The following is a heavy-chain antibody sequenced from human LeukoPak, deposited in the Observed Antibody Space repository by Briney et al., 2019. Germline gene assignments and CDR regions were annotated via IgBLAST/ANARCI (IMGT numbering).Heavy chain of an antibody. Sequence: ASVKVSCKASGYTFTSYGISWVRQAPGQGLEWMGCISAYNGNTNYAQKLQGRVTMTTDTSTSTAYMELRSLRSDDTAVYYCARVVVPAAIYPGEGPDYWGQGTLVTVSS. J-gene: IGHJ4*02. CDR2: ISAYNGNT. CDR1: GYTFTSYG. D-gene: IGHD2-2*02. CDR3: ARVVVPAAIYPGEGPDY. V-gene: IGHV1-18*01.